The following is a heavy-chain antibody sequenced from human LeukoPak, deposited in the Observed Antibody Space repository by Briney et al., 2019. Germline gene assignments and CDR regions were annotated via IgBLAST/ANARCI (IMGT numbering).Heavy chain of an antibody. Sequence: SETLSLTCAVYGGSFSGYYWSWIRQPPGKGLEWIGEINHSGSTNYNPSLKGRVTISVDTSKNQFSLKLSSVTAADTAVYYCASTVVWFEELSRYYYYYGMDVWGQGTTVTVSS. CDR2: INHSGST. CDR3: ASTVVWFEELSRYYYYYGMDV. J-gene: IGHJ6*02. CDR1: GGSFSGYY. D-gene: IGHD3-10*01. V-gene: IGHV4-34*01.